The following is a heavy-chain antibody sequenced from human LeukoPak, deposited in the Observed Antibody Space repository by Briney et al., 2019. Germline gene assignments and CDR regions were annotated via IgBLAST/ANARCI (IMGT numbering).Heavy chain of an antibody. D-gene: IGHD3-10*01. CDR2: ISGSGGST. CDR3: AKDMATTSSIWFGESEFDY. J-gene: IGHJ4*02. Sequence: HPGGSLRLSCAASGFTFSSYAMSWVRQAPGKGLEWVSAISGSGGSTYYADSVKGRFTISRDNSKNTLYLQMNSLRAEDTAVYYCAKDMATTSSIWFGESEFDYWGQGTLVTVSS. CDR1: GFTFSSYA. V-gene: IGHV3-23*01.